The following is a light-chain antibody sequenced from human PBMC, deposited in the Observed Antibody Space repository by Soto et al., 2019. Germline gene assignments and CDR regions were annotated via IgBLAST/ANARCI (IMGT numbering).Light chain of an antibody. V-gene: IGKV1-39*01. J-gene: IGKJ4*01. CDR2: GTS. Sequence: IQVTQSPSSLSASVGDRITVTCRASQNISTYLSWYQQKPGKAPRLLMYGTSNLQSGVPSRFSGSGSGTDFTLTITSLQPEDFATYYCQQSYIALTFGGGTNVEIK. CDR1: QNISTY. CDR3: QQSYIALT.